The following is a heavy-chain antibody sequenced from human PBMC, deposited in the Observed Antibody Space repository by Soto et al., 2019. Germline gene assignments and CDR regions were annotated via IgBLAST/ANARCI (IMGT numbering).Heavy chain of an antibody. CDR3: AKQWISVADSPRNWFDP. Sequence: GGSLRLSCAASGFTFSSYAMSWVRQAPGKGLEWVSGISGSGGSTFYADSVKGRFAISRDNSKNTLYLQMNGLRAEDTAIYYCAKQWISVADSPRNWFDPWGQGTLVTVSS. D-gene: IGHD6-19*01. CDR1: GFTFSSYA. V-gene: IGHV3-23*01. CDR2: ISGSGGST. J-gene: IGHJ5*02.